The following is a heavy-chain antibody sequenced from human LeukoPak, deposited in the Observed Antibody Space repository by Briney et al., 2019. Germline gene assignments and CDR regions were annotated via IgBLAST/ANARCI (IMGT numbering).Heavy chain of an antibody. CDR2: INPNSGGT. CDR1: GYTFTGYY. CDR3: ERDWGFYDFWSGPRFGFDP. V-gene: IGHV1-2*02. D-gene: IGHD3-3*01. J-gene: IGHJ5*02. Sequence: GASVKDSCKASGYTFTGYYMHWVRQAPGQGLEWMGWINPNSGGTNYAQKFQGRVTMTRDTSISTAYIELSRLRSDDTAVYYCERDWGFYDFWSGPRFGFDPWGQGTLVTVSS.